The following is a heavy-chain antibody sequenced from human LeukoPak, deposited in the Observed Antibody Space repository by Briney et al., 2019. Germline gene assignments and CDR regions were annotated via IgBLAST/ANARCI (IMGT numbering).Heavy chain of an antibody. Sequence: SETLPLTCAVYGGSFSGYYWSWIRQPPGKGLEWIGEINHSGSTNYNPSLKSRVTISVDTSKSQFSLKLSSVTAADTAVYYCARSGYSSSWTPPRIFDYWGQGTPVTVSS. CDR2: INHSGST. CDR3: ARSGYSSSWTPPRIFDY. D-gene: IGHD6-13*01. CDR1: GGSFSGYY. J-gene: IGHJ4*02. V-gene: IGHV4-34*01.